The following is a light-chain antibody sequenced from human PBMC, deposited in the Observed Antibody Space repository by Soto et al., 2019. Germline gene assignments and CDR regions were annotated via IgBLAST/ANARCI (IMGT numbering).Light chain of an antibody. CDR2: AIS. CDR1: QSVTSDY. Sequence: EMVLTQSPGTLALSPGESAALSCRASQSVTSDYLAWYRQKPGQAPRLLIYAISSRAAGIPDRFSGSGSGTDFTLTITRLEPEDSAVYYCQQHSCSPWTFGQGTRVEV. CDR3: QQHSCSPWT. J-gene: IGKJ1*01. V-gene: IGKV3-20*01.